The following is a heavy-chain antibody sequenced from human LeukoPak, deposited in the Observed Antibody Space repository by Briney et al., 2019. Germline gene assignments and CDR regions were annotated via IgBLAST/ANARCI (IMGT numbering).Heavy chain of an antibody. V-gene: IGHV3-73*01. J-gene: IGHJ4*02. CDR3: TRHGIAALRDY. Sequence: GGSLRLSCAASGFTFSGSAMHWVRQASGKGLEWVGRIRSKANSYATAYAASVKGRFTTSRDDSKNTAYLQMNSLKTEDTAVYYCTRHGIAALRDYWGQGTLVTVSS. CDR2: IRSKANSYAT. CDR1: GFTFSGSA. D-gene: IGHD6-6*01.